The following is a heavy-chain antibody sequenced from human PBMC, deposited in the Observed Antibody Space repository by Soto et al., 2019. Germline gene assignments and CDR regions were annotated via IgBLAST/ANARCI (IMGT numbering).Heavy chain of an antibody. CDR3: ARDKGRSPLDY. CDR1: GFTFSSYS. CDR2: ISSSSSTI. V-gene: IGHV3-48*01. D-gene: IGHD2-15*01. Sequence: EVQLVESGGGLVQPGGSLRLSCAASGFTFSSYSMNWVRQAPGKGLVWVSYISSSSSTIYYADSVKGRFTISRDTAKNSLELQMNSLRAEDTAGYYCARDKGRSPLDYWGQGTLVTVSS. J-gene: IGHJ4*02.